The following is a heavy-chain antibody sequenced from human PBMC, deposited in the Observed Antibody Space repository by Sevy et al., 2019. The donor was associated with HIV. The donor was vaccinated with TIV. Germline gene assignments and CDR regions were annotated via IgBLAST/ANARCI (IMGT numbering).Heavy chain of an antibody. CDR2: IRYDGSNK. J-gene: IGHJ1*01. CDR3: AKDYGPTTVTAAEYFQH. V-gene: IGHV3-30*02. D-gene: IGHD4-17*01. CDR1: GFTFSSYG. Sequence: VGSLRLSCAASGFTFSSYGMHWVRQAPGKGLEWVAFIRYDGSNKYYADSVKGRFTISRDNSKNTLYLQMNSLRAEDTAVYYCAKDYGPTTVTAAEYFQHWGQGTLVTVSS.